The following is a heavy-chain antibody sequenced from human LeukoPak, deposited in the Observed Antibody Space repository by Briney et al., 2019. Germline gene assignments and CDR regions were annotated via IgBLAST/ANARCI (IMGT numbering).Heavy chain of an antibody. CDR2: INPSGGST. J-gene: IGHJ5*02. CDR1: GYTFTSYY. Sequence: ASVKVSCRASGYTFTSYYMHWVRQGPGQGLGWMGIINPSGGSTSYAQKFQGRVTMTRDTSTSTVYMELSSLRSEDTAVYYCARDDLRGSSWYGFWFDPWGQGTLVTVSS. V-gene: IGHV1-46*01. D-gene: IGHD6-13*01. CDR3: ARDDLRGSSWYGFWFDP.